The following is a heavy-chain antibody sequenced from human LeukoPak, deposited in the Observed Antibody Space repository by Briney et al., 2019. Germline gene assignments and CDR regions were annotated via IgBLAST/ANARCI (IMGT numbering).Heavy chain of an antibody. CDR3: ARCGTDIRFLCWFDP. CDR1: GGTFSSYA. D-gene: IGHD3-3*01. J-gene: IGHJ5*02. Sequence: SVKVSCKASGGTFSSYAISWVRQAPGQGLEWMGGIIPIFGTANYAQKFQGRVTITADESTSTAYMELSSLRSEDTAVYYCARCGTDIRFLCWFDPWGQGTLVTVSS. CDR2: IIPIFGTA. V-gene: IGHV1-69*13.